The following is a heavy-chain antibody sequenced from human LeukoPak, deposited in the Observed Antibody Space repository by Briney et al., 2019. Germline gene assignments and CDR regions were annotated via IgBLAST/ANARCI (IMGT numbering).Heavy chain of an antibody. Sequence: ASVKVSCKASGYTFTGYYMHWVRQAPGQGLEWMGWINPNSGGTNYAQKFQGRVTMTRDTSISTAYMELSRLRSDDTAVYYCASLPRYYDSSGYYEADYWGQGTLVTVSS. J-gene: IGHJ4*02. CDR2: INPNSGGT. CDR1: GYTFTGYY. D-gene: IGHD3-22*01. V-gene: IGHV1-2*02. CDR3: ASLPRYYDSSGYYEADY.